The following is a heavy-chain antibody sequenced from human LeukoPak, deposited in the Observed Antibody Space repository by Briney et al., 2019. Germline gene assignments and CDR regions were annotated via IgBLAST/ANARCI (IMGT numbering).Heavy chain of an antibody. J-gene: IGHJ4*02. CDR2: IYYSGST. V-gene: IGHV4-39*01. D-gene: IGHD4-11*01. CDR3: ARHCYGGYSNYEGGDYFDY. CDR1: GGSISSSSYY. Sequence: SETLSLTCTVSGGSISSSSYYWGWIRQPPGKGLEWIGSIYYSGSTYYNPSLKSRVTISVDTSRNQVSLKLSSVTAADTAVYYCARHCYGGYSNYEGGDYFDYWGQGTLVTVSS.